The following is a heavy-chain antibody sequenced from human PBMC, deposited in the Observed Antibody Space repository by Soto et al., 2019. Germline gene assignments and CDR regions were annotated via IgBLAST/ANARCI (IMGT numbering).Heavy chain of an antibody. CDR1: GGTFSSYT. V-gene: IGHV1-69*02. J-gene: IGHJ6*02. D-gene: IGHD6-13*01. CDR2: IIPILGIA. CDR3: ATISSSWYAYYYGMDV. Sequence: QVQLVQSGAEVKKPGSSVKVSCKASGGTFSSYTISWVRQAPGQGLEWMGRIIPILGIANYAQKFQGRVTITADKSTIRAYMELSSLRSEDTAVYYCATISSSWYAYYYGMDVWGQGTTVTASS.